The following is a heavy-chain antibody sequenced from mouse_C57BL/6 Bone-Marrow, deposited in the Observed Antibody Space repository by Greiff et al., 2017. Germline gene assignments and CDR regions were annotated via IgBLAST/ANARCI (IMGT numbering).Heavy chain of an antibody. CDR2: IFPGSGST. V-gene: IGHV1-75*01. CDR1: GYTFTDYY. J-gene: IGHJ2*01. D-gene: IGHD1-1*01. Sequence: QVQLQQSGPELVKPGASVKISCKASGYTFTDYYINWVKQRPGQGLEWIGWIFPGSGSTYYNEKFKGKATLTVDKSSRTAYMLLSSLTSEDSAVYFCACGPLNGSSPFYFDYWGQGTTLTVSS. CDR3: ACGPLNGSSPFYFDY.